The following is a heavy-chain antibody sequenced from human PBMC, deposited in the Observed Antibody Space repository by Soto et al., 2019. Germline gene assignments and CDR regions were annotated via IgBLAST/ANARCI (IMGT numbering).Heavy chain of an antibody. CDR2: INHSGST. CDR1: GGSFSGYY. D-gene: IGHD3-3*01. J-gene: IGHJ6*02. V-gene: IGHV4-34*01. CDR3: ARGKGAPITIFGVGYYYYYGMDV. Sequence: PSETLSLTXAVYGGSFSGYYWSWIRQPPGKGLEWIGEINHSGSTNYNPSLKSRVTISVDTSKNQFSLKLSSVTAADTAVYYCARGKGAPITIFGVGYYYYYGMDVWGQGTTVTVSS.